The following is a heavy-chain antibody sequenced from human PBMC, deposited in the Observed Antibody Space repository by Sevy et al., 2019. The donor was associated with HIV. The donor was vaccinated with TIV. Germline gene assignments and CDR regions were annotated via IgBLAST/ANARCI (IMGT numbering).Heavy chain of an antibody. CDR2: IWNDRSNK. D-gene: IGHD3-22*01. Sequence: GGSLRLSCAASGFTFSSYGMHWVRQAPGKGLEWVAVIWNDRSNKEYADSVKGRFTISRDNSKNTLYLQMNSLSAEDTAVYYCASLPNNYYDSGGYSGNDAFDIWGQGTMVTVSS. V-gene: IGHV3-33*01. CDR3: ASLPNNYYDSGGYSGNDAFDI. J-gene: IGHJ3*02. CDR1: GFTFSSYG.